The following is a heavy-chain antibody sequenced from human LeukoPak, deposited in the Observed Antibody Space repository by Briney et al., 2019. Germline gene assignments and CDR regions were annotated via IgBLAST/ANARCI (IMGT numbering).Heavy chain of an antibody. CDR2: ISSSGGST. V-gene: IGHV3-23*01. J-gene: IGHJ4*02. D-gene: IGHD3-22*01. CDR1: GFTFSNYA. Sequence: GGSLRLSCAASGFTFSNYAMSWVRQAPGKGLEWVSAISSSGGSTYYADSVKGRFTISRDNSKNTLYLQMNSLRAEDTAIYYCAKLYYDTSGYTDYWGQGTLVTVSS. CDR3: AKLYYDTSGYTDY.